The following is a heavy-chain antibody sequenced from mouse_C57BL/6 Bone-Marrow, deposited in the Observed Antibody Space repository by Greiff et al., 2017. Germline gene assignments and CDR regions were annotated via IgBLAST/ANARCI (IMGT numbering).Heavy chain of an antibody. V-gene: IGHV1-7*01. Sequence: QVQLQQSGADLAKPGASVKLSCKASGYTFTSYWMHWVKQRPGQGLEWIGYINPSSGYTKYNQKVKDKATLTTDKSSSTAYMQLSSLTYEDSAVYYCAIAHYYAMDYWGQGTSVTVSA. CDR1: GYTFTSYW. D-gene: IGHD1-3*01. CDR2: INPSSGYT. J-gene: IGHJ4*01. CDR3: AIAHYYAMDY.